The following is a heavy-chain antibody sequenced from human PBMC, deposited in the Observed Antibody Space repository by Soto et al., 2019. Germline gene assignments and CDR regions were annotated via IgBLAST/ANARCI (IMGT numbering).Heavy chain of an antibody. J-gene: IGHJ4*02. Sequence: ASVKVSCKASGYAFTGYYMHWVRQAPGQGLEWMGWISAYNDNTKYAQKLQGRVTMTTDTSTNTAYMELRSLRSDDTAVYYCTREYCSGGSCYGPDYWGQGTLVTVSS. CDR2: ISAYNDNT. D-gene: IGHD2-15*01. CDR3: TREYCSGGSCYGPDY. CDR1: GYAFTGYY. V-gene: IGHV1-18*04.